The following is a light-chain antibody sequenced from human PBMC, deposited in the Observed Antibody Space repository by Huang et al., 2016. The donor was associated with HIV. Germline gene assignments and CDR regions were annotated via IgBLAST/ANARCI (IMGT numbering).Light chain of an antibody. Sequence: IVMTQSPATLSVSPGEGATLSCRASQSVGSNLAWYRQRPGQAPRLLIYGASTRATGVPVRFSGRGSGTDFTLTISGPQSEDSAVYYCQQYSDRPPWTFGQGTKVE. V-gene: IGKV3-15*01. CDR2: GAS. CDR3: QQYSDRPPWT. J-gene: IGKJ1*01. CDR1: QSVGSN.